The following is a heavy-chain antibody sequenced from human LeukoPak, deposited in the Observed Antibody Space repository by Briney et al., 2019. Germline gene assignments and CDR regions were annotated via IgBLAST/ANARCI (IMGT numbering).Heavy chain of an antibody. CDR3: ARQSIVVVPAAPAHNWFDP. CDR1: GGSISSYY. CDR2: IYTSGST. Sequence: SETLSLTCTVSGGSISSYYWSWIRQPAGKGLEWIGRIYTSGSTNYNPSLKSRVTMSVDTSKNQFSLKLSSVTAADTAVYYCARQSIVVVPAAPAHNWFDPWGQGTLVTVSS. J-gene: IGHJ5*02. D-gene: IGHD2-2*01. V-gene: IGHV4-4*07.